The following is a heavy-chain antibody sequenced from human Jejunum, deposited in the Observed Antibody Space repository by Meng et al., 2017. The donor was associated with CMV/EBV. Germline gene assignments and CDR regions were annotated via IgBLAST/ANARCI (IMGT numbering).Heavy chain of an antibody. CDR1: GFPGSRDY. CDR3: ARALTGTYYYGMDV. CDR2: IYTGGTT. Sequence: ASGFPGSRDYMTWVRRAPGKGLGWVSVIYTGGTTHYADSVKGRFTISRDSSKNTLFLQMNSLRAEDTAVYYCARALTGTYYYGMDVWGQGTTVTVSS. V-gene: IGHV3-53*01. D-gene: IGHD1-20*01. J-gene: IGHJ6*02.